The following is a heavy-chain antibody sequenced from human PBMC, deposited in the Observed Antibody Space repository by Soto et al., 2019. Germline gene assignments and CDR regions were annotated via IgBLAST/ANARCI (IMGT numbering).Heavy chain of an antibody. Sequence: EVQLLESGGGLVQPGGSLRLSCAASGFTFSSYAMSWVRQAPGKGLEWVSAISGSGGSTYYADSVKGRFTISRDNSKNTLYLLMNSLRAEDTAVYYCAKADNVVGATNPIDYWGQGTLVTVSS. CDR3: AKADNVVGATNPIDY. CDR1: GFTFSSYA. CDR2: ISGSGGST. J-gene: IGHJ4*02. V-gene: IGHV3-23*01. D-gene: IGHD1-26*01.